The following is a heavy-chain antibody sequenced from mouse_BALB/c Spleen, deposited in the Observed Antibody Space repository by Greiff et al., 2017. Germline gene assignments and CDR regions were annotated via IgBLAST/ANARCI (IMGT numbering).Heavy chain of an antibody. CDR2: IDPENGDT. CDR3: NAGGPTRAMDY. CDR1: GFNIKDYY. V-gene: IGHV14-4*02. Sequence: EVQLQQSGAELVRSGASVKLSCTASGFNIKDYYMHWVKQRPEQGLEWIGWIDPENGDTEYAPKFQGKATMTADTSSNTAYLQLSSLTSEDTAVYYCNAGGPTRAMDYWGQGTSVTVSS. J-gene: IGHJ4*01.